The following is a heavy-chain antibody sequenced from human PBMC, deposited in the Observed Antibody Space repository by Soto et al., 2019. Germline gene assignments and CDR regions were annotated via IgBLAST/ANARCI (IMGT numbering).Heavy chain of an antibody. J-gene: IGHJ6*02. CDR1: GGSVSSSSHY. Sequence: QVQLQESGPGLVKPSETLSLTCTVSGGSVSSSSHYWSWIRQPPGKGLEWIGYIYYSGSTNYNPSLRSRVTMSVDTSKNHFSLKLSSVTAADTAVYYCAVNWGYYYDGMGVWGQGTTVTVSS. CDR2: IYYSGST. CDR3: AVNWGYYYDGMGV. D-gene: IGHD3-16*01. V-gene: IGHV4-61*03.